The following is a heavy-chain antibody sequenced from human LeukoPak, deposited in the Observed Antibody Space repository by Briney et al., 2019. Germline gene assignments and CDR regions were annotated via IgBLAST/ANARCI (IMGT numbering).Heavy chain of an antibody. CDR3: TTGSWGWEKRTEYFQH. D-gene: IGHD1-14*01. J-gene: IGHJ1*01. Sequence: GGSLRLSCAASGFTFSGSAMHWVRQASGKGLEWVGRIRSKANSYATAYAASVKGRFTISRDDSKNTAYLQMNSLKTEDTAVYYCTTGSWGWEKRTEYFQHWGQGTLVTASS. CDR2: IRSKANSYAT. CDR1: GFTFSGSA. V-gene: IGHV3-73*01.